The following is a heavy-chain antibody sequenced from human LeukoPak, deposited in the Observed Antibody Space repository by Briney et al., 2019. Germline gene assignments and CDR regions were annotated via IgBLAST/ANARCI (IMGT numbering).Heavy chain of an antibody. J-gene: IGHJ4*02. CDR2: IKQDGSEK. V-gene: IGHV3-7*01. D-gene: IGHD3-22*01. CDR3: VRIRYDSSGYDY. CDR1: RFTLSSYW. Sequence: GGSLRLPCAVSRFTLSSYWMSWVRQAPGKGLEWVANIKQDGSEKYYVDSVKGRFTISRDNAKNSLYLQMNSLRAEDTAVYYCVRIRYDSSGYDYWGQGTLVTVSS.